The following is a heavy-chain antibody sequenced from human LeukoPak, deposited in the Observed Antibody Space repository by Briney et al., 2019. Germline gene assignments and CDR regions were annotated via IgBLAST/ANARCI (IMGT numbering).Heavy chain of an antibody. J-gene: IGHJ4*02. CDR2: ISYDGSNK. CDR1: GFTFSNAW. CDR3: ARGPVARKYYYDSSGYYPFDY. D-gene: IGHD3-22*01. V-gene: IGHV3-30*03. Sequence: GGSLRLSCAASGFTFSNAWMNWVRQAPGKGLEWVAVISYDGSNKYYADSVKGRFTISRDNSKNTLYLQMNSLRAEDTAVYYCARGPVARKYYYDSSGYYPFDYWGQGTLVTVSS.